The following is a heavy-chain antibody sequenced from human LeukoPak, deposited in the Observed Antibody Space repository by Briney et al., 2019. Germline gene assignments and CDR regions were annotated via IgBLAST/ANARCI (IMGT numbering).Heavy chain of an antibody. CDR3: ASPYYDILTGYYSWFDY. J-gene: IGHJ4*02. Sequence: SETLSLTCTVSGGSIGSSSYYWGWIRQPPGKGLEWIGSIYYSGSTYYNPSLKSRVTISVDTSKNQFSLKLSSVTAADTAVYYCASPYYDILTGYYSWFDYWGQGTLVTVSS. CDR2: IYYSGST. D-gene: IGHD3-9*01. V-gene: IGHV4-39*01. CDR1: GGSIGSSSYY.